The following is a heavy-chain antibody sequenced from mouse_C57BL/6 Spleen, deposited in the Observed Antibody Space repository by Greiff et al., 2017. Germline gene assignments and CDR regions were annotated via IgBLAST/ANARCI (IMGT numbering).Heavy chain of an antibody. J-gene: IGHJ2*01. Sequence: EVKLVESGGGLVKPGGSLKLSCAASGFTFSSYAMSWVRQTPEKRLEWVATISDGGSYTYYPDNVKGRFTISRDNAKNNLYLQMSHLKSEDTAMYYCAREGHFYFDYWGQGTTLTVSS. CDR1: GFTFSSYA. CDR3: AREGHFYFDY. D-gene: IGHD3-1*01. V-gene: IGHV5-4*01. CDR2: ISDGGSYT.